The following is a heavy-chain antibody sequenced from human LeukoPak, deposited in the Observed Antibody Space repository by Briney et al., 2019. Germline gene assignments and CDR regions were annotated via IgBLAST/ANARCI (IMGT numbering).Heavy chain of an antibody. CDR1: GGSFSGYY. Sequence: SETLSLTRAVYGGSFSGYYWSWIRQPPGKGLEWIGEINHSGSTNYNPSLKSRVTISVDTSKNQFSLKLSSVTAADTAVYYCARAPSRPRSGWLAEYFQHWGQGTLVTVSS. CDR2: INHSGST. J-gene: IGHJ1*01. D-gene: IGHD6-19*01. V-gene: IGHV4-34*01. CDR3: ARAPSRPRSGWLAEYFQH.